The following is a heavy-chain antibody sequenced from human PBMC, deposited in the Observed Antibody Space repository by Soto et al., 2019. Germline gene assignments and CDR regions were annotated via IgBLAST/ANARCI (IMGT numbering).Heavy chain of an antibody. J-gene: IGHJ4*02. D-gene: IGHD5-12*01. CDR2: MNRDGTEK. CDR1: GFTFSSYW. Sequence: EELLVESGGGLVQPGGSLRLSCAASGFTFSSYWMSWVRQTPGKGLEWVANMNRDGTEKYYVDSVAGRYTISRDNARNELYLQMNNLRVDDTAVYYCARDPNSGYDRGRNYWGQGTLVSVSS. V-gene: IGHV3-7*05. CDR3: ARDPNSGYDRGRNY.